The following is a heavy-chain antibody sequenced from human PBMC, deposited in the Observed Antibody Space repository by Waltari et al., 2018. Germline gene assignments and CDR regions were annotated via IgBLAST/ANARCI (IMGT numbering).Heavy chain of an antibody. CDR1: GGSISSGGYY. V-gene: IGHV4-31*03. J-gene: IGHJ4*02. CDR2: IYYSGST. CDR3: ARYYSSGWYDVAD. Sequence: QVQLQESGPGLVQPSQTLSLTCTVSGGSISSGGYYWSWIRQHPGKGLEWIGYIYYSGSTYYNPSLKSRVTISVDTSKNQFSLKLSSVTAADTAVYYCARYYSSGWYDVADWGQGTLVTVSS. D-gene: IGHD6-19*01.